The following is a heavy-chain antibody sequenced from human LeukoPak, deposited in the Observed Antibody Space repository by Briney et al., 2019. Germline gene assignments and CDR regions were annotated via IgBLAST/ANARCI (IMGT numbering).Heavy chain of an antibody. Sequence: TLSLTCTVSGGSLSSDNYYWSWIRQPPGKALEWLALIYWDDDKRYNPSLKSRLTIAKDTSKNQVVLTMTNLDPVDTATYYCAHSTSITANSFAPWGQGTLVTVSS. D-gene: IGHD1-20*01. J-gene: IGHJ5*02. CDR1: GGSLSSDNY. V-gene: IGHV2-5*08. CDR2: IYWDDDK. CDR3: AHSTSITANSFAP.